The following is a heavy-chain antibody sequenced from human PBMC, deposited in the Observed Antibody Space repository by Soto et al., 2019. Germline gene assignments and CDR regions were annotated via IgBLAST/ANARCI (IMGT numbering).Heavy chain of an antibody. CDR3: AKDPSSRYHDTSDQDY. CDR1: GFTFSSYA. J-gene: IGHJ4*02. V-gene: IGHV3-23*01. Sequence: GGSLRLSCAASGFTFSSYAMTWVRQAPEKGLEWVSAIAGRGTRTYYADSVKGRFTISRDNSKNTLSLQMNSLRAEDRAVYYCAKDPSSRYHDTSDQDYWGEGT. CDR2: IAGRGTRT. D-gene: IGHD3-22*01.